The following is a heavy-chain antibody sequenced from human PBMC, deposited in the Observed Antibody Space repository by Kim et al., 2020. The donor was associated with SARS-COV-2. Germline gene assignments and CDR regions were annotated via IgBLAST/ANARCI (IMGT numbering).Heavy chain of an antibody. CDR2: IKRDGSAT. J-gene: IGHJ4*02. Sequence: GGSLRLSCAACGFTFSTDWMHWVRQAPGKGLVWVSLIKRDGSATYYADSVKGRFTISRDNAKNTLYLQMNSLRAEDTAVYYCRYTTMARGIDYWGQGTLV. V-gene: IGHV3-74*01. CDR3: RYTTMARGIDY. CDR1: GFTFSTDW. D-gene: IGHD5-18*01.